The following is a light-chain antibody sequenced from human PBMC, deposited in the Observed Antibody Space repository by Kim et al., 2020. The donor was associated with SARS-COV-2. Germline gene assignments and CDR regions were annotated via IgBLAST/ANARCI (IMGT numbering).Light chain of an antibody. V-gene: IGKV2-30*01. J-gene: IGKJ5*01. CDR3: LLVTPPLT. Sequence: QTASISCRSSQSLVYSDGNTYLNWFQQRPGQSPRRLIYKVSTRDSGVPDTLSGSGTGIDSTLDIARLQAEDGGVYYCLLVTPPLTLGLGTRLEIK. CDR2: KVS. CDR1: QSLVYSDGNTY.